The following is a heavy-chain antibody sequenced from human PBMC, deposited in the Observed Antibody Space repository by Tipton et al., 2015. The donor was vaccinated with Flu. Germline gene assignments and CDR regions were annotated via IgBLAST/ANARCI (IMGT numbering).Heavy chain of an antibody. D-gene: IGHD6-13*01. V-gene: IGHV4-61*01. CDR2: VYHIGTT. Sequence: TLSLTCTVSGGSVTSGSYYWCWIRQPPGKGLEWIGYVYHIGTTNYNPSLKSRVTISLDTSKNQLSLKMKSVAAADTAVYYCARVGVLSSWTRGLYFHLWGQGTLVTVSS. CDR1: GGSVTSGSYY. J-gene: IGHJ1*01. CDR3: ARVGVLSSWTRGLYFHL.